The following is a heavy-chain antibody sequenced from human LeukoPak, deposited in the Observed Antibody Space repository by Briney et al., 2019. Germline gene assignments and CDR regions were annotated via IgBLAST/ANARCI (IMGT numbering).Heavy chain of an antibody. CDR2: LKQDGCDQ. V-gene: IGHV3-7*01. J-gene: IGHJ3*02. CDR3: ARGGATTFGLWGNAFHI. D-gene: IGHD3-3*01. Sequence: GGSLRLPCAASGLPFNDYWMTWVRQAPGKGREWVANLKQDGCDQYYVDSVKGRFHLSRDNAKNSLYPLMDSLRAEDPAVYYCARGGATTFGLWGNAFHIGGEGTMVTVP. CDR1: GLPFNDYW.